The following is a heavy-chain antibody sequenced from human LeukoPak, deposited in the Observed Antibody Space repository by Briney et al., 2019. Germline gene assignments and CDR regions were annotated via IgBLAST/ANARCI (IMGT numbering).Heavy chain of an antibody. Sequence: GASVKVSCKASGYTFTSYGISWVRQAPGQGLEWMGWISAYNGNTNYAQKLQGRVTMTTDTSTSTAYMELRSLRSDDTAVCYCARDSSSSWPSDAFDIWGQGTMVTVSS. V-gene: IGHV1-18*01. CDR3: ARDSSSSWPSDAFDI. CDR2: ISAYNGNT. J-gene: IGHJ3*02. CDR1: GYTFTSYG. D-gene: IGHD6-13*01.